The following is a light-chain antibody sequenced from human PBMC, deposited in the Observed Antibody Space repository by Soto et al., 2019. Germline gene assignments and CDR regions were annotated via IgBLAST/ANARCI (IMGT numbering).Light chain of an antibody. V-gene: IGKV3-20*01. CDR3: QQYGSSLP. CDR2: GAS. CDR1: QSVSSSY. J-gene: IGKJ1*01. Sequence: EIVLTQSPGTLSLSPGERATLSCRASQSVSSSYLAWYQQKPGQAPRLLIYGASSRATGIPDRFSGSGSGPDLTLTISRLHPELFAFHYCQQYGSSLPFRQVPKV.